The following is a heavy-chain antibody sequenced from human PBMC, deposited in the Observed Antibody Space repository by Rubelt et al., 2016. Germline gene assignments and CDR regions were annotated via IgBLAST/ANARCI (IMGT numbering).Heavy chain of an antibody. CDR2: ISAYNGNT. Sequence: QVQLVQSGAEVKKPGSSVKVSCKASGGTFSSYAINWVRQAPGQGLEWMGWISAYNGNTDYAQKLQGRVTMTTDTSTAYMELWSLRSDDTAGYYCARLNGIDRISYSGLDVWGKGTTVTVSS. J-gene: IGHJ6*04. V-gene: IGHV1-18*01. CDR3: ARLNGIDRISYSGLDV. CDR1: GGTFSSYA. D-gene: IGHD1-1*01.